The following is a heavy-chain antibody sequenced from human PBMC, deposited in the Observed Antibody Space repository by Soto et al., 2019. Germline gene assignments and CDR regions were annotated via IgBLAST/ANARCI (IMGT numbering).Heavy chain of an antibody. J-gene: IGHJ4*02. CDR2: FYYSGSA. Sequence: SETLSLTCSFSGVTVINYYWSWIRQPPEKGLEWIGHFYYSGSANYNPSLKSRVTISADTSKNQFSLKLSSVTAADTAVYYCVRVPWYWGPGSLVTVSS. V-gene: IGHV4-59*02. CDR3: VRVPWY. CDR1: GVTVINYY.